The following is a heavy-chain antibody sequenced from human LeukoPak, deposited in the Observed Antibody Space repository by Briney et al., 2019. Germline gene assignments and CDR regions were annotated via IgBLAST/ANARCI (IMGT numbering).Heavy chain of an antibody. J-gene: IGHJ4*02. V-gene: IGHV3-7*01. D-gene: IGHD6-13*01. CDR3: ASGQKLGF. CDR2: IKQDGSDK. CDR1: GFTFSSYW. Sequence: PGGSLTLSCVASGFTFSSYWMSWVRQAPGKGLEWVANIKQDGSDKYYVDPVKGRFTISRDNAKNSLYLQMNSLRAEDTAVYYCASGQKLGFWGQGTLVTVSS.